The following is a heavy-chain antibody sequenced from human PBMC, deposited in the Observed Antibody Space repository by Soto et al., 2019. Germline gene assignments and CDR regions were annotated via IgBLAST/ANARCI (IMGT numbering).Heavy chain of an antibody. V-gene: IGHV1-18*01. J-gene: IGHJ4*02. Sequence: QVQLVQSGAEVKKPGASVKVSCKASGYTFTSYGISWVRQAPGQGLEWMGWISAYNGNTNYAQKLQGSVTMTTATSTSTAYMELRSLRSDDTAVYYCARVYRITMVRGELSEYWGQGTLVTVSS. CDR2: ISAYNGNT. CDR1: GYTFTSYG. CDR3: ARVYRITMVRGELSEY. D-gene: IGHD3-10*01.